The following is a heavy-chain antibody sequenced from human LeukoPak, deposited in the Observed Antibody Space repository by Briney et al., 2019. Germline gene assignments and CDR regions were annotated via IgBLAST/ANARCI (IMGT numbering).Heavy chain of an antibody. CDR2: IKQDGSEK. J-gene: IGHJ5*02. D-gene: IGHD6-13*01. CDR1: GFTFSSYW. V-gene: IGHV3-7*01. CDR3: ARIRAAASFPSPTVVGGWFDP. Sequence: GGSLRLSCAASGFTFSSYWMSWVRQAPGKGLEWVANIKQDGSEKYYVDSVKGRFTISRDNAKNSLYLQMNSLRAGDTAVYYCARIRAAASFPSPTVVGGWFDPWGQGTLVTVSS.